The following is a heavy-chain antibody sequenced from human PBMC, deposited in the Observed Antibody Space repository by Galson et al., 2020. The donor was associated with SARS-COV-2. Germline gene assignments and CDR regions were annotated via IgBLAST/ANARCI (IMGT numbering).Heavy chain of an antibody. CDR2: VNTNSGTT. Sequence: ASVKVSCKASGYNFIGYHIHWVRQAPGQGLEWMGWVNTNSGTTNYAQKFKGSVTMTKDTYTSAAYMELSRVRSDDVARYHCAREKDPTIDALDFWGQGTMVTVSS. V-gene: IGHV1-2*02. D-gene: IGHD2-15*01. CDR3: AREKDPTIDALDF. J-gene: IGHJ3*01. CDR1: GYNFIGYH.